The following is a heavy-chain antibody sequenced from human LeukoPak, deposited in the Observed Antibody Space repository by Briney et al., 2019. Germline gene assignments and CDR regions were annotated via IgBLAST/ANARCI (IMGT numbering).Heavy chain of an antibody. Sequence: PGGSLRLSCAASGFTFGSYAMSWVRQAPGKGLEWVSTISGSGSSTNYADSVKCRFTISRDNSKNTLYLQMNSLRAEDTAVYYCAKDGDYYGSGSSDYWGQGTLVTVSS. J-gene: IGHJ4*02. CDR3: AKDGDYYGSGSSDY. CDR1: GFTFGSYA. D-gene: IGHD3-10*01. CDR2: ISGSGSST. V-gene: IGHV3-23*01.